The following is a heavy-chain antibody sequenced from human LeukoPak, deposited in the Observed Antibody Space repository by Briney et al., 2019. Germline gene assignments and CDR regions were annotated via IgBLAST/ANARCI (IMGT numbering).Heavy chain of an antibody. V-gene: IGHV5-51*01. Sequence: GESLKISCKGSGYSFASYWIGWVRQMPGKGLEWMGIIYPGDSDTRYSPSFQVQVTISDDTSMSTAYLQSSSLKASDIAMYYCARRGDGHNLNYWGQGTLVTVPS. CDR3: ARRGDGHNLNY. D-gene: IGHD5-24*01. CDR1: GYSFASYW. J-gene: IGHJ4*02. CDR2: IYPGDSDT.